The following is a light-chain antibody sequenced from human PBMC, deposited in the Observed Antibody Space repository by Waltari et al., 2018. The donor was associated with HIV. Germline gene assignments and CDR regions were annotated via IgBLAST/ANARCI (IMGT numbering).Light chain of an antibody. CDR3: QQYGRSPTA. CDR1: QTLTSTS. J-gene: IGKJ4*01. V-gene: IGKV3-20*01. CDR2: GVS. Sequence: EIVLTQSPVTLSLSPGESVTLSCRASQTLTSTSLAWYQQRPGQAPRLLIYGVSSRATGVPDRFSGSGSGTDFSLIITRLQPEDFAMYYCQQYGRSPTAFGGGTKVEIK.